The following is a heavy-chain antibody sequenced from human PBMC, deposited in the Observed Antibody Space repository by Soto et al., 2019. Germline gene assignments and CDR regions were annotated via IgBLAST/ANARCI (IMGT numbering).Heavy chain of an antibody. CDR1: GGTFSSYT. Sequence: QVQLVQSGAEVKKPGSSVKVSCKASGGTFSSYTISWVRQAPGQGLEWMGRIIPILGIANYAQKFQGRVTITADKSTSTAYMELSSLRSEDTAVYYCARDRSDCSGGSCYPSDYYYYMDVWGKGTTVTVSS. D-gene: IGHD2-15*01. CDR2: IIPILGIA. J-gene: IGHJ6*03. V-gene: IGHV1-69*08. CDR3: ARDRSDCSGGSCYPSDYYYYMDV.